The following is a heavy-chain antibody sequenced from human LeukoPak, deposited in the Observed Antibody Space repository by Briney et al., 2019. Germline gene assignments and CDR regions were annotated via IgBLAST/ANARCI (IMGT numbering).Heavy chain of an antibody. V-gene: IGHV1-69*13. D-gene: IGHD3-22*01. CDR2: IIPIFGTA. CDR1: GGTFSSYA. Sequence: GASVKVSCKASGGTFSSYAISWVRQAPGQGLEWMGGIIPIFGTANYAQKFQGRVTITADESTSTAYMELSSLRSEDTAVYYCARGPPTYDSSGYYYSPDYWGQGTLVTVSS. CDR3: ARGPPTYDSSGYYYSPDY. J-gene: IGHJ4*02.